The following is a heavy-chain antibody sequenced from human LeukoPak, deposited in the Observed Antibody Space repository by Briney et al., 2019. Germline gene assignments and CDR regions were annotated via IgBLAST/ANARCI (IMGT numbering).Heavy chain of an antibody. CDR1: GFTFSSYA. D-gene: IGHD3-22*01. CDR3: AKGSYYDSSGSLYFDY. J-gene: IGHJ4*02. Sequence: GGSLRLSCAASGFTFSSYAMSWVRQAPGKGLGWVSGISGSGDNTYYADSVKGRFTISRDNSKNTLYVQVNSLGTEDTAAYYCAKGSYYDSSGSLYFDYWGQGTLVTVSS. V-gene: IGHV3-23*01. CDR2: ISGSGDNT.